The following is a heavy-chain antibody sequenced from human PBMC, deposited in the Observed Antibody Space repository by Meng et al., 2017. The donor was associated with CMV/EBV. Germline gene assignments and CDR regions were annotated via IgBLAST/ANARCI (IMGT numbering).Heavy chain of an antibody. V-gene: IGHV4-59*01. J-gene: IGHJ4*02. D-gene: IGHD5-18*01. CDR2: IYYSGST. Sequence: SETLSLTCTVSGGSISSYYWSWIRQPPGKGLEWIGYIYYSGSTNYNSSLKSRVTISVDTSKNQFSLKLSSVTAADTAVYYCARGGARDTARLGYWGQGTLVTVS. CDR1: GGSISSYY. CDR3: ARGGARDTARLGY.